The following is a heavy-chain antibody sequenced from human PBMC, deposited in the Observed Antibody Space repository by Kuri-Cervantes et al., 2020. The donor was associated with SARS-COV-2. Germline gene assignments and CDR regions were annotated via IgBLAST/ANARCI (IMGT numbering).Heavy chain of an antibody. CDR2: ISYDGSNK. CDR3: ARGEGSRWSY. CDR1: GFTFSSYW. D-gene: IGHD6-13*01. J-gene: IGHJ4*02. Sequence: GESLKISCAASGFTFSSYWMSWVRQAPGKGLEWVAVISYDGSNKYYADSVQGRFTISRDNSKNTLYLQMNSLRAEDTAVYYCARGEGSRWSYWGQGTLVTVSS. V-gene: IGHV3-30*03.